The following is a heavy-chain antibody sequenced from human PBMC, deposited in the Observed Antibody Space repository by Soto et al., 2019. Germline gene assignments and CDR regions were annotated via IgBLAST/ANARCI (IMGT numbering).Heavy chain of an antibody. J-gene: IGHJ4*02. CDR1: GFKLSIHS. CDR3: AKGPYYYDSSPEI. V-gene: IGHV3-23*01. D-gene: IGHD3-22*01. Sequence: GGLLNPSWPASGFKLSIHSTRWVRQSPGKGLEWVSAISGSGGSIYYADSVKGRFTISRDNSKNTLYMHMNSLRAEDTAVYYCAKGPYYYDSSPEIWGQGRLV. CDR2: ISGSGGSI.